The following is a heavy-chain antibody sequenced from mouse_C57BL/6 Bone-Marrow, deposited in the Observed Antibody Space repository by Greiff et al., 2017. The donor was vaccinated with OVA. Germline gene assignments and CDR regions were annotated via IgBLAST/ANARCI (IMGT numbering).Heavy chain of an antibody. CDR3: ARGDYGNLAWFAY. Sequence: VQLQQSGAELARPGASVKLSCKASGYTFTSYGISWVKQRTGQGLEWIGEIYPRSGNTYYNEKFKGKATLTADKSSSTAYMELRSLKSEDSAVYFCARGDYGNLAWFAYWGQGTLVTVSA. CDR1: GYTFTSYG. V-gene: IGHV1-81*01. J-gene: IGHJ3*01. D-gene: IGHD2-1*01. CDR2: IYPRSGNT.